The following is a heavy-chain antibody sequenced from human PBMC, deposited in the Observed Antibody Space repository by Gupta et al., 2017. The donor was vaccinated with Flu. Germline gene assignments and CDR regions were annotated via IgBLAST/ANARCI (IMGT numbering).Heavy chain of an antibody. Sequence: QVQLQQWGAGLLKPSETLSLTRAVYNASLSGSYWSWIRQPPGKGPEWIGEIAHSGGTNYNPSLKSRVTMSVDTSKNQFSLNLYSVTAADTAIYYCTRLGGFTVGYNWFDPWGQGTLVTVSS. D-gene: IGHD4-11*01. CDR1: NASLSGSY. J-gene: IGHJ5*02. V-gene: IGHV4-34*01. CDR2: IAHSGGT. CDR3: TRLGGFTVGYNWFDP.